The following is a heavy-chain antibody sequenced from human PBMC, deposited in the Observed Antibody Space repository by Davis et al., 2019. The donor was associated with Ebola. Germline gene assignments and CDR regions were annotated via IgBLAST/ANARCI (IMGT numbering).Heavy chain of an antibody. J-gene: IGHJ4*02. V-gene: IGHV1-58*01. Sequence: AASVKVSCKASGFTFTSSAVQWVRQARGQRLEWIGWIVVGSGNTNYAQKFQGRVTITADKSTSTAYMELSSLRSEDTAVYYCARDSGEWELLLSFDYWGQGTLVTVSS. CDR1: GFTFTSSA. CDR2: IVVGSGNT. D-gene: IGHD1-26*01. CDR3: ARDSGEWELLLSFDY.